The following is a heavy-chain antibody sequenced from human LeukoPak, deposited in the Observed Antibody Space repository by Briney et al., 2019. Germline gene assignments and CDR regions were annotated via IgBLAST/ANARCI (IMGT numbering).Heavy chain of an antibody. Sequence: GRSLRLSCEVSGXIFNTYGMHWVRQAPGKGLEWVAVIANDGGNKYYGDSVRGRFTISRDNSNNTLYLQMNSLSPEDTAVYYCAKGRRGSSYVHYFDSWGQGALVTVSS. CDR1: GXIFNTYG. CDR2: IANDGGNK. V-gene: IGHV3-30*18. CDR3: AKGRRGSSYVHYFDS. J-gene: IGHJ4*02. D-gene: IGHD5-18*01.